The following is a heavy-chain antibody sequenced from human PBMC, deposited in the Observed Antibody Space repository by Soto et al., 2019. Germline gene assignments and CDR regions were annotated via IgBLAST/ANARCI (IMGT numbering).Heavy chain of an antibody. CDR2: IYWDDDK. J-gene: IGHJ5*02. CDR1: GFSLTTSGVG. CDR3: EHTLEYHVNWEVGRFHP. V-gene: IGHV2-5*02. D-gene: IGHD7-27*01. Sequence: QITLKESGPTLVKPTQTLTLTCTFSGFSLTTSGVGVGWIRQPPGKALEYLALIYWDDDKRYSPSLRNRLSVTKDTSKNQVVLTMTNMDPVDTATYHCEHTLEYHVNWEVGRFHPWGQGTLVTVSS.